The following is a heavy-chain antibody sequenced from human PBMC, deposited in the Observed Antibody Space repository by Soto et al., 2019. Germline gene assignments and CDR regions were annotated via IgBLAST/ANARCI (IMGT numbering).Heavy chain of an antibody. D-gene: IGHD6-6*01. V-gene: IGHV4-38-2*01. CDR1: GYSIRSGYF. J-gene: IGHJ6*02. CDR3: ARSMYSTSAQLYYGMDV. CDR2: MYHSGIT. Sequence: SVTLSLTCAVSGYSIRSGYFWGWIRQPPGKGLEWIGSMYHSGITYYNLSLKSRVTISVDTSKNQLSLKLSSATAADTAVYYCARSMYSTSAQLYYGMDVWGQGTTVTVSS.